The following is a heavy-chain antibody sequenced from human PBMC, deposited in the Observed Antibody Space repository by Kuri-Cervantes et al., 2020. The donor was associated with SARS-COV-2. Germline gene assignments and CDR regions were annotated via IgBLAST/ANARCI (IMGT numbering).Heavy chain of an antibody. CDR1: RFMFSCDR. D-gene: IGHD3-3*01. J-gene: IGHJ6*03. CDR2: IKQDGSEK. Sequence: GGSLRLSCAASRFMFSCDRMSWVRQAPGKGLEWVANIKQDGSEKYYVDSVKGRFTISRDNAKNSLYLQMNSLRAEDTAVYYCARDRTTNYDFWSGYYDYYYYYMDVWGKGTTVTVSS. V-gene: IGHV3-7*01. CDR3: ARDRTTNYDFWSGYYDYYYYYMDV.